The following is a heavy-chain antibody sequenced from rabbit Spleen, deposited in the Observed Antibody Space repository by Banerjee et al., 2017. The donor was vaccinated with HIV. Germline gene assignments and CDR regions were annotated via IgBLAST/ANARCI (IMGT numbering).Heavy chain of an antibody. D-gene: IGHD5-1*01. CDR1: GVSLNDKDV. CDR3: ARIWGL. CDR2: INIVTGKS. V-gene: IGHV1S45*01. Sequence: QEQLVESGGGLVQPEGSLTLTCTASGVSLNDKDVMCWVRQAPGKGLEWIACINIVTGKSVYASWAKGRFTMSRTSSTTMTLQMTSLTAADTATYFCARIWGLWGQGTLVTVS. J-gene: IGHJ6*01.